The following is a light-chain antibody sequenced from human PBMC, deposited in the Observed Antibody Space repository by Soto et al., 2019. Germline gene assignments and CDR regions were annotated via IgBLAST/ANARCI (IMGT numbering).Light chain of an antibody. CDR2: GAS. Sequence: EIVLTQSPATLSVSPGERATLSCMASQSVSTNLAWYQHKPGQTPRLVIYGASTRATGIPARFSGSGSGTEFTLTISNLQSEDFAVYYCQQYNGWPRTFGQGTKVDIK. CDR1: QSVSTN. V-gene: IGKV3-15*01. J-gene: IGKJ1*01. CDR3: QQYNGWPRT.